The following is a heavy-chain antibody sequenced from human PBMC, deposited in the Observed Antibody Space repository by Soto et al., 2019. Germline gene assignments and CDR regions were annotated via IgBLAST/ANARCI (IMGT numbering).Heavy chain of an antibody. CDR1: GFSFSNYW. Sequence: GGSLRLSCAASGFSFSNYWMTWVRQPPGKGLEWVANIKQDGREKYYVDSVKGRFTISRDNAKNSLYLQMNSLRAEDTAVYYCARDPAPAAPRGLAYWGQGTLVTVSS. J-gene: IGHJ4*02. CDR2: IKQDGREK. V-gene: IGHV3-7*05. CDR3: ARDPAPAAPRGLAY. D-gene: IGHD2-2*01.